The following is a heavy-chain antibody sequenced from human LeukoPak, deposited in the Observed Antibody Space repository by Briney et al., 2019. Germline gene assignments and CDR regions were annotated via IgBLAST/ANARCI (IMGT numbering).Heavy chain of an antibody. CDR1: GASFSSSTYY. V-gene: IGHV4-39*01. CDR2: IYYSGST. J-gene: IGHJ4*02. Sequence: SETLSLTCTVSGASFSSSTYYWGWIRQSPGKGLEWIGSIYYSGSTYYNPSLKSRVTMSVDTSKNQFSLKLSSVTAADTAVYYCARHAGGISATGTRPFDYWGQGTLVTVSS. CDR3: ARHAGGISATGTRPFDY. D-gene: IGHD6-13*01.